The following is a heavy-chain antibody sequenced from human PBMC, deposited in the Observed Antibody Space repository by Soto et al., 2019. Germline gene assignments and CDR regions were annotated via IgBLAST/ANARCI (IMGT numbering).Heavy chain of an antibody. CDR3: ARDGGGYGVVPAASPIDYYCMDV. J-gene: IGHJ6*03. CDR1: GGSFSGYY. CDR2: INHSGST. V-gene: IGHV4-34*01. D-gene: IGHD2-2*01. Sequence: LSLTCAVYGGSFSGYYWSWIRQPPGKGLEWIGEINHSGSTNYNPSLKSRVTISVDTSKNQFSLKLSSVTAADTAVYYCARDGGGYGVVPAASPIDYYCMDVWGKGTTVTVSS.